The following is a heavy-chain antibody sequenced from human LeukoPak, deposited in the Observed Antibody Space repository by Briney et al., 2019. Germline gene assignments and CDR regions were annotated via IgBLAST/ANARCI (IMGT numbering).Heavy chain of an antibody. V-gene: IGHV4-59*01. J-gene: IGHJ4*02. Sequence: SSETLSLTCTVSGGSISSYYWSWIRQPPGKGLEWIGYIYYSGSTNYNPSLKSRVTISVDTSKNQCSLKLSSVTAADTAVYHCARVSSGYSSRKFDYWGQGTLVTVSS. CDR3: ARVSSGYSSRKFDY. D-gene: IGHD6-13*01. CDR2: IYYSGST. CDR1: GGSISSYY.